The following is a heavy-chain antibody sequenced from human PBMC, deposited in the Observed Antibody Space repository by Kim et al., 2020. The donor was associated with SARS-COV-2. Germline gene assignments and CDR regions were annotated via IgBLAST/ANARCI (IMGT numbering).Heavy chain of an antibody. CDR3: ARFGAVVASSDY. CDR1: GGSFSGYY. V-gene: IGHV4-34*01. J-gene: IGHJ4*02. Sequence: SETLSLTCAVYGGSFSGYYWSWIRQPPGKGLEWIGEINHSGSTNYNPSLKSRVTISVDTSKNQFSLKLSSVTAADTAVYYCARFGAVVASSDYWGQGTQV. CDR2: INHSGST. D-gene: IGHD6-19*01.